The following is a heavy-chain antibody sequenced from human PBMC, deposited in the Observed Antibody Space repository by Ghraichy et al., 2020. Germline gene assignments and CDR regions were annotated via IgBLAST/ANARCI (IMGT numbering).Heavy chain of an antibody. Sequence: SETLSLTCTVSGGSISSGGYYWSWIRQHPGKGLEWIGYIYYSGSTYYNPSLKSRVTISVDTSKNQFSLKLSSVTAADTAVYYCARAAYPKVWFDPWGQGTLVTVSS. CDR1: GGSISSGGYY. CDR3: ARAAYPKVWFDP. D-gene: IGHD2-2*01. V-gene: IGHV4-31*03. J-gene: IGHJ5*02. CDR2: IYYSGST.